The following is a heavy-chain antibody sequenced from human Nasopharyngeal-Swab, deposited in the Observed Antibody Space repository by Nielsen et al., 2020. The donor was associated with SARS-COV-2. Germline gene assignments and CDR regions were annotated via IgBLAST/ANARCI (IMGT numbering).Heavy chain of an antibody. CDR2: ISYDGSNK. CDR3: ARDGAVAGTSYFDY. V-gene: IGHV3-30-3*01. D-gene: IGHD6-19*01. Sequence: GESLKISCAASGFTFSSYAMHWVRQAPGKGLEWVAVISYDGSNKYYADSVKGRFTISRDNSKNTLYLQMNSLRAEDTAVYYCARDGAVAGTSYFDYWSQGTLVTVSS. CDR1: GFTFSSYA. J-gene: IGHJ4*02.